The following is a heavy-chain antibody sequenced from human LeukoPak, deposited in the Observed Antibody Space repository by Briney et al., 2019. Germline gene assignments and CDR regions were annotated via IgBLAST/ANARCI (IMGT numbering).Heavy chain of an antibody. CDR1: GFTFSSYA. J-gene: IGHJ3*02. V-gene: IGHV3-30-3*01. Sequence: GGSLRLSCAASGFTFSSYAMHWVRQAPGKGLEWVAVISYDGSNKYYADSVKGRFTISRDNSKNTLYLQMNSLRAEDTAVYYCARVWYYYDSSGYPHDAFDIWGQGTMVTVSS. CDR3: ARVWYYYDSSGYPHDAFDI. D-gene: IGHD3-22*01. CDR2: ISYDGSNK.